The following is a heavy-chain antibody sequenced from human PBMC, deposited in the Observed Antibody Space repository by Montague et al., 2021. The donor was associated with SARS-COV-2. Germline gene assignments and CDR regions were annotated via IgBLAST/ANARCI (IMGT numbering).Heavy chain of an antibody. CDR2: ISSSSSTK. J-gene: IGHJ2*01. D-gene: IGHD4-23*01. CDR1: GFIFSSYS. CDR3: ARDIGGYFDL. Sequence: SLRLSCAASGFIFSSYSMNWVRQAPGKGLEWVSYISSSSSTKHYADSVKGRFNISRDNAKNSLYLQMNSLRAEDTAVYYCARDIGGYFDLWGRGTLVTVSS. V-gene: IGHV3-48*04.